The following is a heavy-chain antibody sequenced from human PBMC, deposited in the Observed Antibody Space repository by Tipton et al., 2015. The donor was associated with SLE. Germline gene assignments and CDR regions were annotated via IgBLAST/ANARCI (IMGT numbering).Heavy chain of an antibody. J-gene: IGHJ2*01. D-gene: IGHD6-13*01. CDR1: GFTFSGYA. Sequence: SLRLSCAASGFTFSGYAMSWVRQAPGKGLEWVSVIYSGGSTYYADSVKGRFTISRDNSKNTLYLQMNSLRAEDTAVYYCAKSPSGRGYSSSRYWYFDLWGRGTLVTVSS. V-gene: IGHV3-23*03. CDR2: IYSGGST. CDR3: AKSPSGRGYSSSRYWYFDL.